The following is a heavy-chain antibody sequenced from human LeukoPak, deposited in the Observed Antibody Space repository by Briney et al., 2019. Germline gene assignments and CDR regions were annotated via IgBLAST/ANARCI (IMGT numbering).Heavy chain of an antibody. J-gene: IGHJ4*02. CDR2: IYYSGST. CDR1: GRSISSYY. V-gene: IGHV4-59*08. CDR3: ARPPGV. Sequence: SETLSLTCTVSGRSISSYYWRWLRQPPGKGLEWIGYIYYSGSTNYNPSLKSRVTISVDTSKNQFSLKLSSVTAADTAVYYCARPPGVWGQGTLVTVSS.